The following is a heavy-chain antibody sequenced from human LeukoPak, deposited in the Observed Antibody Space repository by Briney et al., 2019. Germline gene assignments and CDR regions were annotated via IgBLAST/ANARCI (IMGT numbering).Heavy chain of an antibody. D-gene: IGHD2-2*01. Sequence: GGSLRLSCVASGFTFSSYAMSWVRQAPGKGLEWVSGISGSGGSTYYADSVKGRFTISRDNSKNTLSLQMNSLRAEDTAVYYCAKFCCGSTSCYLIDYWGQGTLVTVSS. CDR1: GFTFSSYA. V-gene: IGHV3-23*01. CDR2: ISGSGGST. CDR3: AKFCCGSTSCYLIDY. J-gene: IGHJ4*02.